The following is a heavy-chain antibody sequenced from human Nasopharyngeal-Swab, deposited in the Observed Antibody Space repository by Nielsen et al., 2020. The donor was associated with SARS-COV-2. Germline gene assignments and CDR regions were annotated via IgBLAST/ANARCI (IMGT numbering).Heavy chain of an antibody. CDR3: ARGGGLGYYDFWSGYSQTSDAFDI. CDR1: GGSISSYY. V-gene: IGHV4-59*01. CDR2: IYYSGST. J-gene: IGHJ3*02. Sequence: SETLSLTCTVSGGSISSYYWSWIRQPPGKGLEWIGYIYYSGSTNHNPSLKSRVTISVDTSKNQFSLKLSSVTAADTAVYYCARGGGLGYYDFWSGYSQTSDAFDIWGQGTMVTVSS. D-gene: IGHD3-3*01.